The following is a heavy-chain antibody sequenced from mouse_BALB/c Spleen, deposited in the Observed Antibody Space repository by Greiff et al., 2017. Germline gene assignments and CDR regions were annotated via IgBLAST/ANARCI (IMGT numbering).Heavy chain of an antibody. CDR1: GFSLTSYG. CDR2: IWAGGST. J-gene: IGHJ3*01. D-gene: IGHD2-3*01. Sequence: VKLVESGPGLVAPSQSLSITCTVSGFSLTSYGVHWVRQPPGKGLEWLGVIWAGGSTNYNSALMSRLSISKDNSKSQVFLKMNSLQTDDTAMYYCARDGRLLPAWFAYWGQGTLVTVSA. V-gene: IGHV2-9*02. CDR3: ARDGRLLPAWFAY.